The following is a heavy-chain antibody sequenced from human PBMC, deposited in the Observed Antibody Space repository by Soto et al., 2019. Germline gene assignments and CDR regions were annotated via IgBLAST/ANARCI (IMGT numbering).Heavy chain of an antibody. V-gene: IGHV3-66*01. CDR2: IYSTGRT. CDR1: GFTVSSVS. Sequence: EVQLVESGGGLVQPGGSLRLSCAASGFTVSSVSMSWVRQAPGKGLEWVSVIYSTGRTYYADSVKGRFNISRDDHRNTVYLQMNIVRGDDTAVYYCARDLYCSRWGLGTLVTVSS. J-gene: IGHJ4*02. CDR3: ARDLYCSR. D-gene: IGHD2-15*01.